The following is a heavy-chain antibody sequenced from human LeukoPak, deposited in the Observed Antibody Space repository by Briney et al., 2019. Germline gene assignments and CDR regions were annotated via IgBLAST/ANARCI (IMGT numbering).Heavy chain of an antibody. CDR2: INTDGTVT. J-gene: IGHJ4*02. CDR3: ATKQWLAPPPDS. D-gene: IGHD6-19*01. V-gene: IGHV3-74*01. CDR1: GFTFSKYW. Sequence: GGSLRLSCAASGFTFSKYWRLWVRQAPGKGLESVSRINTDGTVTTYADSVKGRFTVSRDNADNTMFLQMNSVRDEDPAVYYCATKQWLAPPPDSWGQGTPVTVSS.